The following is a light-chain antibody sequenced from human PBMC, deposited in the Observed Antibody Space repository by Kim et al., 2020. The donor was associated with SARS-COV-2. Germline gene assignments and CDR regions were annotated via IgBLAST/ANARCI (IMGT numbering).Light chain of an antibody. V-gene: IGLV3-19*01. CDR1: RLRSSY. J-gene: IGLJ1*01. CDR3: NSRDSSGNHYV. CDR2: GKT. Sequence: TVRIQGQGDRLRSSYASWYQQKPGQAPVLVIYGKTNRPSGIPDRFSGSSSGNTASLTITGAQAEDESDYYCNSRDSSGNHYVFGTGTQLTVL.